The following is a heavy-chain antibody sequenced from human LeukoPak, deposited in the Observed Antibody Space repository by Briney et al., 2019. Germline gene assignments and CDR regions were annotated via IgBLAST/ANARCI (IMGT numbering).Heavy chain of an antibody. Sequence: ASVKVSCTASGYTFTSYDINWVRQAPGQGLEWMGWMNPNSGNTGYAQKFQGRVTMTRNTSISTAYMELSSLISEDTAVYYCARDSRSSSSAYYFDYWGQGTLVTVSS. J-gene: IGHJ4*02. CDR1: GYTFTSYD. CDR3: ARDSRSSSSAYYFDY. V-gene: IGHV1-8*01. CDR2: MNPNSGNT. D-gene: IGHD6-6*01.